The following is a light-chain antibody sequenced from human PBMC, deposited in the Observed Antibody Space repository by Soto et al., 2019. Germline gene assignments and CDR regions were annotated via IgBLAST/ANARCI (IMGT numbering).Light chain of an antibody. CDR1: NSNIGRNH. CDR2: GDN. Sequence: QSVLTQPPSVSGTPGQRVAISCSGSNSNIGRNHVYWYQQLPGTAPKVLIYGDNQRPSGVPDRFSGSKSGTSASLAISGLRSEDEADYHCAAWDDSLSGPVFGGGTKLTVL. CDR3: AAWDDSLSGPV. J-gene: IGLJ3*02. V-gene: IGLV1-47*02.